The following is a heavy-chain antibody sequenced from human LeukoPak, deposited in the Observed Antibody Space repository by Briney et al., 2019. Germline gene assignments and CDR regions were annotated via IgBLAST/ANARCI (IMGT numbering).Heavy chain of an antibody. J-gene: IGHJ4*02. Sequence: GGSLRLSCAASGFTFSSHAMSWVRQAPGKGLEWVSVISGSGGSTYYADSVKGRFTISRDNAKKSLYLQMNSLRVEDTAVYYCARGGGCDLSYFDCWGQGTLVTVSS. CDR3: ARGGGCDLSYFDC. D-gene: IGHD5-12*01. CDR1: GFTFSSHA. V-gene: IGHV3-23*01. CDR2: ISGSGGST.